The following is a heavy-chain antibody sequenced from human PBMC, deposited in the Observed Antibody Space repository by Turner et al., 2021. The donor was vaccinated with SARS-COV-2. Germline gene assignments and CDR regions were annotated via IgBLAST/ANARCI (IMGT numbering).Heavy chain of an antibody. CDR1: GFTFSNYW. Sequence: EVQLVESGGGLVQPGGSLRLSCAASGFTFSNYWMSWVRQAPGKGLEWVANIKEDGSEKYYVDSVKGRFTISRDNAKNSLYLQMNSLRAEDTAVYYCARSSVDSGYEDDYYYYGMDVWGQGTTVTVSS. CDR3: ARSSVDSGYEDDYYYYGMDV. V-gene: IGHV3-7*03. CDR2: IKEDGSEK. J-gene: IGHJ6*02. D-gene: IGHD5-12*01.